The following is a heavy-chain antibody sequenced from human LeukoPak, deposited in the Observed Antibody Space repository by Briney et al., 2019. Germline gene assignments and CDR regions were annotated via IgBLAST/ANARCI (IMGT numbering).Heavy chain of an antibody. V-gene: IGHV1-2*02. J-gene: IGHJ5*02. CDR1: GYTFTGHY. D-gene: IGHD1-14*01. CDR3: ARDLFSVFSRTIHNWFDP. Sequence: ASVKVSCKASGYTFTGHYIHWVRQAPGQGLEWMGWINPKRGGANYAQKFQGRVTMTRDTSTSTAYMELRSLRSDDTAVYYCARDLFSVFSRTIHNWFDPWGQGTLVTVSS. CDR2: INPKRGGA.